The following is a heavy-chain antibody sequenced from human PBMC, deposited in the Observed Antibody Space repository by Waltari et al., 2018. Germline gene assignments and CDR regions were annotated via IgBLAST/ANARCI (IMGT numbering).Heavy chain of an antibody. CDR1: GFNFSSYW. CDR2: IKSDGSST. Sequence: EVQLAESGGGLVQPGGSLRPSCAAPGFNFSSYWMHWVRQTPGNGLVWVALIKSDGSSTTYADSVRGRFTISRDNAKNTLYLQMNGLRAEDTAVYYCVRDSRYWGQGTLVTVSS. CDR3: VRDSRY. V-gene: IGHV3-74*01. J-gene: IGHJ4*02.